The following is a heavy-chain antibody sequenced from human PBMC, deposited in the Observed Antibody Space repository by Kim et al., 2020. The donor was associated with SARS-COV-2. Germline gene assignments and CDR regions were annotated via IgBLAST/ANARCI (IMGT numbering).Heavy chain of an antibody. Sequence: YHHPALESRLNISVDTSKNQFSLNLSSVTAADTAVYYCARLRLELSVDYWGQGTLVTVSS. V-gene: IGHV4-39*01. J-gene: IGHJ4*02. CDR3: ARLRLELSVDY. D-gene: IGHD1-7*01.